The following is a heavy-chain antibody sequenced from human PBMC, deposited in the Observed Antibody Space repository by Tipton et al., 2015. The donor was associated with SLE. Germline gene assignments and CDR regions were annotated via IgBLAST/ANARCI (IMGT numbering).Heavy chain of an antibody. V-gene: IGHV4-34*01. Sequence: AVYGGSFSGYYWSWIRQPPGKGLEWIGEINHSGGTNYNPSLKSRVTISVDTSKNQFSLKLSSVTAADTAVYYCARAPGLDRDYYYYYYMDVWGKGTTVTVSS. CDR1: GGSFSGYY. CDR2: INHSGGT. D-gene: IGHD3/OR15-3a*01. CDR3: ARAPGLDRDYYYYYYMDV. J-gene: IGHJ6*03.